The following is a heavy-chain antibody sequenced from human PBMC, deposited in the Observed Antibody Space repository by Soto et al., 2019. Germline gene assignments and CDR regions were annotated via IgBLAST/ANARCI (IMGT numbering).Heavy chain of an antibody. D-gene: IGHD3-10*01. CDR1: GYTFTTYA. V-gene: IGHV1-3*01. J-gene: IGHJ4*02. Sequence: GASVKVSCKASGYTFTTYAVHWVRQAPGQTLEWMGWISAGNGYPRYSQKFQGRVTITRDTSASTAYMELSSLRSEDTAVYYCARVLLASGIYHNTFDYWGQGTLVTVSS. CDR3: ARVLLASGIYHNTFDY. CDR2: ISAGNGYP.